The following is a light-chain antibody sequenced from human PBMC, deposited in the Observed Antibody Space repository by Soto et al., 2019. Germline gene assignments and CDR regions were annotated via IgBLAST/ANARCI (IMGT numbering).Light chain of an antibody. CDR2: ATS. CDR1: QTVNSDY. J-gene: IGKJ1*01. Sequence: EMVLTQSPGTLSLSPGERATLSCRASQTVNSDYLAWFQQRPGQAPRLLIFATSRRATDIPDRFSGSGSGTDFTLAIRRLEPEDFAVYYCHQFGYSPRTFGQGTKVDIK. CDR3: HQFGYSPRT. V-gene: IGKV3-20*01.